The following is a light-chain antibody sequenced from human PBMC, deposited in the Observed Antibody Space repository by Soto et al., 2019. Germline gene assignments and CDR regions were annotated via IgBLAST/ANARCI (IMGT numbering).Light chain of an antibody. CDR3: QTWGTGIRGV. V-gene: IGLV4-69*01. J-gene: IGLJ1*01. CDR1: SGHSTYA. Sequence: QLVLTQSPSASASLGASVKLTCTLSSGHSTYAIAWHQYQPEKGPRYLMKLNSDGSHSKGDGIPDRFSGSSSEAERYLIISSLQSEDEADYYCQTWGTGIRGVFGTGTKLTVL. CDR2: LNSDGSH.